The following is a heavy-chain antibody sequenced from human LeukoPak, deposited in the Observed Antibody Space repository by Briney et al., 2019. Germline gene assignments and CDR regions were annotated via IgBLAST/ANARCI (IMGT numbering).Heavy chain of an antibody. CDR1: GFTFSVYS. Sequence: GGPLRLSCAASGFTFSVYSMNWVRQAPGKGLERVSAISGCGGSTYYADSVKGRFTISRDNSKNTLYLQMNSLRAEDTAVYYCAKGLRGYSGYDFSCWGQGTLVTVSS. CDR3: AKGLRGYSGYDFSC. J-gene: IGHJ4*02. D-gene: IGHD5-12*01. V-gene: IGHV3-23*01. CDR2: ISGCGGST.